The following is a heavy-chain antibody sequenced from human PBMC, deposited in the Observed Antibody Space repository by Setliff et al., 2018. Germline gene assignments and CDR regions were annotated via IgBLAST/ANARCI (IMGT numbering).Heavy chain of an antibody. CDR3: ARCITIFGVVIPNAFDY. CDR1: GFSLKSSGVA. V-gene: IGHV2-5*01. J-gene: IGHJ4*02. CDR2: IAWSGDK. D-gene: IGHD3-3*01. Sequence: SGPTLVNPRQTLTLTCTFSGFSLKSSGVAVAWIRQPPRKALEWFALIAWSGDKRYSLSLKSRLTITKETSKNQVVLTMTNMGPVDTATYYCARCITIFGVVIPNAFDYWGQGTLVTVSS.